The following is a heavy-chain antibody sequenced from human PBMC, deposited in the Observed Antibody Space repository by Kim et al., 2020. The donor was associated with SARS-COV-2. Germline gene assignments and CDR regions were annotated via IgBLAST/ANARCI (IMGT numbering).Heavy chain of an antibody. Sequence: RYSPSFQGQVTISADKSISTAYLQWSSLKASDTAMYYCARPLGDQNAFDIWGQGTMVTVSS. D-gene: IGHD3-16*01. V-gene: IGHV5-51*01. CDR3: ARPLGDQNAFDI. J-gene: IGHJ3*02.